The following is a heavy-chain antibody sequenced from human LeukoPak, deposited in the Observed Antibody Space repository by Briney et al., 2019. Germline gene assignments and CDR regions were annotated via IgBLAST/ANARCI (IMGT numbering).Heavy chain of an antibody. Sequence: PGGSLRLSCAASGFTFDDYTMHWVRQAPGKGLEWVSLISWDGGSTYYADSVRGRFTISRDNSKNSLYLQMNSLRTEDTALYYCAKAKQQLRLFTWFDPWGQGTLVTVSS. CDR2: ISWDGGST. V-gene: IGHV3-43*01. J-gene: IGHJ5*02. CDR1: GFTFDDYT. D-gene: IGHD6-13*01. CDR3: AKAKQQLRLFTWFDP.